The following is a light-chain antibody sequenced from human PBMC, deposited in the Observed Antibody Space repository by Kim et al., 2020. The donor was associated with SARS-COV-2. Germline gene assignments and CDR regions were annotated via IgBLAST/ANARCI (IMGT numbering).Light chain of an antibody. CDR1: QSMDTS. CDR2: DAS. V-gene: IGKV3-11*01. Sequence: PGERATLACRASQSMDTSLAWYQTRPGQAPRLRVYDASIRATGVPDRFSGSGSRTDFTLTISSLEPEDFSTYYCQQRDSWPPAVSFGGGTKVDIK. J-gene: IGKJ4*01. CDR3: QQRDSWPPAVS.